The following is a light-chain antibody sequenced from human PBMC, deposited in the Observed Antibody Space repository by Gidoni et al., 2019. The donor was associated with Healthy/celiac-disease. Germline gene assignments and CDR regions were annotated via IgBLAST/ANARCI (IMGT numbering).Light chain of an antibody. Sequence: EIVMTQSPATLSVSPGERATLSCRASQSVSSNLAWYQQTPGQAPRLLIDGASTRATGIPARFSGSGSGTEFTLTISSLQSEDFAVYYCQQYNNWPPLVTFGGGTKVEIK. CDR1: QSVSSN. CDR3: QQYNNWPPLVT. CDR2: GAS. J-gene: IGKJ4*01. V-gene: IGKV3-15*01.